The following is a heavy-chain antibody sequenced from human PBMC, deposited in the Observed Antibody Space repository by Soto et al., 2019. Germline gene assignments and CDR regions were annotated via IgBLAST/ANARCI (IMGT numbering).Heavy chain of an antibody. CDR1: GGSISSGGYS. CDR2: IYHSGST. CDR3: APYCSSTSCLFGTFDP. Sequence: SETLSLTCAVSGGSISSGGYSWSWIRQPPGKGLEWIGYIYHSGSTYYNPSLKSRVTISVDRSKNQFSLKLSSVTAADTAVYYCAPYCSSTSCLFGTFDPWGQGTLATVSS. V-gene: IGHV4-30-2*01. J-gene: IGHJ5*02. D-gene: IGHD2-2*01.